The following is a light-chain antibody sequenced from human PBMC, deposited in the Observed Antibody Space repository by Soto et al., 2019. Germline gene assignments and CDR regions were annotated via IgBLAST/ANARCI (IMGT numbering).Light chain of an antibody. J-gene: IGLJ2*01. Sequence: QSVLTQPPSVSVAPGQRVTISCTGSSSNIGAGNVVHWYQQLPGTAPKLLIYDHSNRPSGVPDRFSGSKSGTSAPLAITGLQAEDEADYYCQAYDSSLSGVVFGGGTKVTVL. V-gene: IGLV1-40*01. CDR2: DHS. CDR1: SSNIGAGNV. CDR3: QAYDSSLSGVV.